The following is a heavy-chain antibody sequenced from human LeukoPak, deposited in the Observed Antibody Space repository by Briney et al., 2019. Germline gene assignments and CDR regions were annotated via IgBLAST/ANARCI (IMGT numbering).Heavy chain of an antibody. Sequence: GESLKISCKGSGYSFATSWIGWVRQMPGKGLEWMGIIYPGDSDSTYSPSFQGQVTISVDESISTAYLQWSSLKASDTAMYFCARLTAVAGFFDYWGQGTLVTVSS. CDR1: GYSFATSW. CDR2: IYPGDSDS. V-gene: IGHV5-51*01. J-gene: IGHJ4*02. CDR3: ARLTAVAGFFDY. D-gene: IGHD6-19*01.